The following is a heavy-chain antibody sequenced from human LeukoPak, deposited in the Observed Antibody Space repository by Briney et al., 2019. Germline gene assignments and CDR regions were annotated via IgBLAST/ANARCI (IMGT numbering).Heavy chain of an antibody. D-gene: IGHD4-23*01. CDR2: IYYSGST. Sequence: KASRPLSLPCTVSGGSISSGRCFWRWIRQHPGKGLVWIGCIYYSGSTHYNPSLTSRVTKSVYKHNNLSSLKLTSVTAADSAVYFCARWPPVPSNDGGNSLYYYYYYMDVWGKGTTVTVSS. J-gene: IGHJ6*03. CDR3: ARWPPVPSNDGGNSLYYYYYYMDV. CDR1: GGSISSGRCF. V-gene: IGHV4-31*03.